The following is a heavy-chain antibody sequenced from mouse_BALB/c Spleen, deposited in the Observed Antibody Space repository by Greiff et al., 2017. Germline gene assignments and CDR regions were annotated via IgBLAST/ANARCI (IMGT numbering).Heavy chain of an antibody. J-gene: IGHJ1*01. V-gene: IGHV2-2*02. CDR1: GFSLTSYG. CDR2: IWSGGST. D-gene: IGHD1-2*01. CDR3: ARSLYYGYDWYFDV. Sequence: VQLQQSGPGLVQPSQSLSITCTVSGFSLTSYGVHWVRQSPGKGLEWLGVIWSGGSTDYNAAFISRLSISKDNSKSQVFFKMNSLQANDTAIYYCARSLYYGYDWYFDVWGAGTTVTVSS.